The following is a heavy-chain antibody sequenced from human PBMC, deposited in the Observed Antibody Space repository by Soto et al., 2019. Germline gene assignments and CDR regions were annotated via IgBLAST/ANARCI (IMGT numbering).Heavy chain of an antibody. CDR2: IIPIIGII. CDR3: AGDPDSHYNDSHASSYP. J-gene: IGHJ5*02. Sequence: SVKGSCKASGGTFSTDTITWGRKATGQGLEWMGRIIPIIGIINYAQKFQGRVTITADKFTGTAYMELTRLRSDDTAVYYCAGDPDSHYNDSHASSYPWGQGTLVTVSS. V-gene: IGHV1-69*04. CDR1: GGTFSTDT. D-gene: IGHD3-22*01.